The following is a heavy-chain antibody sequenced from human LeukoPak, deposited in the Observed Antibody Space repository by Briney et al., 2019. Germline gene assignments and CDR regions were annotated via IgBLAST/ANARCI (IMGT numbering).Heavy chain of an antibody. CDR3: AKDISVTPTGMDV. V-gene: IGHV3-11*01. Sequence: PGGSLRLSCAASGFTFSDYYMSWIRQAPGKGLEWVSYISSSGSTIYYADSVKGRFTISRDNAKNSLYLQMNSLRAEDTALYYCAKDISVTPTGMDVWGQGTTVTVSS. CDR1: GFTFSDYY. D-gene: IGHD3-16*02. CDR2: ISSSGSTI. J-gene: IGHJ6*02.